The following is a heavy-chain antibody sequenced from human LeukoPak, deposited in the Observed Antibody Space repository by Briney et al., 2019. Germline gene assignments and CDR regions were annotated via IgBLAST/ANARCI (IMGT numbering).Heavy chain of an antibody. J-gene: IGHJ4*02. D-gene: IGHD2-15*01. CDR3: ARSGYCSGGICYSGLFDY. CDR1: GGSISSYY. V-gene: IGHV4-59*01. Sequence: SETLSLTCTVSGGSISSYYWSWIRQSPGKGVEWIGYFYYRGSSTYIPSLKSRVTISGDTSKNEFSLRLSSVTAADTAVYYCARSGYCSGGICYSGLFDYWGPGTLVTVSS. CDR2: FYYRGSS.